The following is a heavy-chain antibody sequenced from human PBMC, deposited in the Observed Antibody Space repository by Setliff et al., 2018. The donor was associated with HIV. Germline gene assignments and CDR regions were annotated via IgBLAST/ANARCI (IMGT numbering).Heavy chain of an antibody. D-gene: IGHD3-10*01. J-gene: IGHJ5*02. CDR2: VYYSGST. CDR1: NGSISNSAYY. Sequence: PSETLSLTCTISNGSISNSAYYWGWIRQPPGKTLEWIGSVYYSGSTYYNPSLKSRVTISIDTSKNQFSLKLSSVTAADTAVYYCARGHYYGSGRPRGSRIDPWGQGTLVTVSS. V-gene: IGHV4-39*01. CDR3: ARGHYYGSGRPRGSRIDP.